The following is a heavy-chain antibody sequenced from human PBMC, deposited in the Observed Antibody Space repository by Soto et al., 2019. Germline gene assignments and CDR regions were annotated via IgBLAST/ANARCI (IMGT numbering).Heavy chain of an antibody. J-gene: IGHJ5*02. CDR2: INSDGSST. CDR1: GVTFSGYW. CDR3: ARACCNEQHWFDP. D-gene: IGHD6-13*01. Sequence: PGGSLRLSCAASGVTFSGYWMHWVRQAPGKGLVWVSRINSDGSSTSYADSVKGRFTISRDNAKNTLHLQMNSLRVEDTAVYYCARACCNEQHWFDPWGQGTLVTVSS. V-gene: IGHV3-74*01.